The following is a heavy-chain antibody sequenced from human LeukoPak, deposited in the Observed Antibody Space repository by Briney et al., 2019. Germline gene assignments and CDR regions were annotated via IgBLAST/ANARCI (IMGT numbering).Heavy chain of an antibody. CDR1: GFTFSSYA. D-gene: IGHD3-16*01. V-gene: IGHV3-23*01. J-gene: IGHJ5*02. CDR3: AKDRSKAGEWPLGGWFDP. Sequence: PGGSLRLSCAASGFTFSSYAMSWVRQAPGKGLEWVSAISGSGGSTYYADSVKGRFTISRDNSKNTLYLQMNSLRAEDTAVYYCAKDRSKAGEWPLGGWFDPWGQGTLVTVSS. CDR2: ISGSGGST.